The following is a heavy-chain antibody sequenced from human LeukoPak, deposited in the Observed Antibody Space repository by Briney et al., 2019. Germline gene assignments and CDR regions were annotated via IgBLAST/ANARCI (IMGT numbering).Heavy chain of an antibody. V-gene: IGHV4-59*12. D-gene: IGHD2-2*01. CDR2: FCYSGST. J-gene: IGHJ4*02. CDR1: GGSMSGYC. CDR3: ARDRLYVCSSTSCSSYEGYYFDY. Sequence: SETLSLTCTVSGGSMSGYCWSWIRQPPGKGLEWIGYFCYSGSTNYNPSLKSRVTISVDTSQNQFYLKLSSVTAADTAVYYCARDRLYVCSSTSCSSYEGYYFDYWGQGTLVTVSS.